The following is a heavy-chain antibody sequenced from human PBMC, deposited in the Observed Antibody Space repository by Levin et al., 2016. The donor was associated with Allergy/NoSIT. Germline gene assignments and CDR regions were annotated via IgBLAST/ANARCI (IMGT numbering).Heavy chain of an antibody. D-gene: IGHD6-19*01. CDR3: ARDGEQWLGPLTERWFDP. V-gene: IGHV1-69*06. Sequence: WVRQAPGQGLEWMGGIIPIFGTANYAQKFQGRVTITADKSTSTAYMELSSLRSEDTAVYYCARDGEQWLGPLTERWFDPWGQGTLVTVSS. J-gene: IGHJ5*02. CDR2: IIPIFGTA.